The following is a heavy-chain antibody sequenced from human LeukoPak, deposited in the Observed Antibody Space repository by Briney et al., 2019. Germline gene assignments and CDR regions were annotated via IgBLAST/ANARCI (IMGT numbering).Heavy chain of an antibody. J-gene: IGHJ4*02. V-gene: IGHV3-7*01. CDR3: AREEWLSYYYFDY. CDR2: IKQDGSEK. Sequence: PGGSLRLSCAASGFTFSSYWMSWVRQAPGKGLEWVANIKQDGSEKYYVDSVKGRFTISRDNGKNSLYLQMNSLRAEDTAVYYCAREEWLSYYYFDYWGQGTLVTVSS. CDR1: GFTFSSYW. D-gene: IGHD3-3*01.